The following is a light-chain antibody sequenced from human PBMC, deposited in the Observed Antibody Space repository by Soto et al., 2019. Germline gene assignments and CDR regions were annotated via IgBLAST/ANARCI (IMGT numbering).Light chain of an antibody. V-gene: IGLV2-8*01. CDR2: EVS. CDR3: SSYAGSNTVV. J-gene: IGLJ2*01. CDR1: SNDVGGYNY. Sequence: QSALTQPPSASGSPGQSVTISCTGTSNDVGGYNYVSWYQQHPGKVPKLMIYEVSKRPSGVPDRFSGSKSGNTASLTVSGLQAEDEADYYCSSYAGSNTVVFGGGTKLTVL.